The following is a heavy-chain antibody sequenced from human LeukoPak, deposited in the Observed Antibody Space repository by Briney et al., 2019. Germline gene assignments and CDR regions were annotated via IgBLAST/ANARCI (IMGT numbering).Heavy chain of an antibody. Sequence: GGSLRLSCAASGFTFSSYAMSWVRQAPGKGLEWVSAISGSGGSTYYADSVKGRFTISRDNSKNTLYLQMNSLRAEDTAVYYCASQTGMVRGVIYYWGQGTLVTVSS. CDR1: GFTFSSYA. J-gene: IGHJ4*02. D-gene: IGHD3-10*01. V-gene: IGHV3-23*01. CDR2: ISGSGGST. CDR3: ASQTGMVRGVIYY.